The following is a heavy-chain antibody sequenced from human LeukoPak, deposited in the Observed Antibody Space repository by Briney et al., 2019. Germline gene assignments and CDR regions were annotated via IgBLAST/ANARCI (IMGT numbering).Heavy chain of an antibody. CDR3: ARHTPYNWCFDL. V-gene: IGHV4-39*01. CDR1: GGSISSSSYY. CDR2: IYYSGST. Sequence: PSETLSLTCTVSGGSISSSSYYWGWIRQPPGEGLEWIASIYYSGSTYYNPSLKSRVTISVDTSKNQFSLKLSSVTAADTAVYHCARHTPYNWCFDLWGRGTLVTVSS. D-gene: IGHD2-2*02. J-gene: IGHJ2*01.